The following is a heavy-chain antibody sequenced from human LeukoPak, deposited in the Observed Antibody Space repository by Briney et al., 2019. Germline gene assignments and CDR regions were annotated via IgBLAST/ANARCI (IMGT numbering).Heavy chain of an antibody. Sequence: ASVKVSCKASGGTFSSYAISWVRQAPGQGLEWMGEIIPIFGTANYAQKFQGRVTITTDESTSTAYMELSSLRSEDTAMYYCARGDYYDSSGYWDYWGQGTLVTVSS. CDR1: GGTFSSYA. CDR2: IIPIFGTA. D-gene: IGHD3-22*01. CDR3: ARGDYYDSSGYWDY. J-gene: IGHJ4*02. V-gene: IGHV1-69*05.